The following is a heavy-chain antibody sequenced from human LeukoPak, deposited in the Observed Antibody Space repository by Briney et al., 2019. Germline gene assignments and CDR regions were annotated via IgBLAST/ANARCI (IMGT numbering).Heavy chain of an antibody. J-gene: IGHJ4*02. D-gene: IGHD4-11*01. CDR3: ARADYSNLIDY. CDR1: GGSLTSDY. V-gene: IGHV4-59*01. Sequence: LGTLSLTCTVSGGSLTSDYGSWIRQPPGEGLEWIGYIYYIGRTKYNPSLKSPVTISVDTPKNQFSLTLSSVTAADTAVYYCARADYSNLIDYWGQGTLVTVSS. CDR2: IYYIGRT.